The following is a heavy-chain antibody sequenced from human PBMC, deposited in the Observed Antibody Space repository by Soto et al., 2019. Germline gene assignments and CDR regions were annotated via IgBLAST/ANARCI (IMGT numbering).Heavy chain of an antibody. V-gene: IGHV3-30*18. Sequence: QVRLVESGGGAVQPGESLRLSCVASGFDFTYYAMHWVRQAQGKGLESVAVMSSDGSKIHHTDSVKGRFTISRDNSKNTLYLQMNSLRKEDTAVYFCAKDEGVGGTLGLFDYWGQGTLVSVSS. CDR3: AKDEGVGGTLGLFDY. J-gene: IGHJ4*02. CDR2: MSSDGSKI. CDR1: GFDFTYYA. D-gene: IGHD1-26*01.